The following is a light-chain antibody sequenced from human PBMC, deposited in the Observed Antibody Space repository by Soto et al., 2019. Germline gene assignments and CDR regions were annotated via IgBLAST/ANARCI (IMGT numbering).Light chain of an antibody. CDR2: DAS. V-gene: IGKV3-20*01. Sequence: EFVLTQSPCTLSLSPGERATLSCRASQTVRNNYLAWYQQKHGQAPRLLIYDASSRATGIPDRFSGGLYGTDFNLTISRLETEDFAVYDCQQFSSYPLTFGGGTKVDIK. J-gene: IGKJ4*01. CDR1: QTVRNNY. CDR3: QQFSSYPLT.